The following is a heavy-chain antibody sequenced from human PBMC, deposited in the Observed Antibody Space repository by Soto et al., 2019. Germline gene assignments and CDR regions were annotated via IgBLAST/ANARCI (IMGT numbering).Heavy chain of an antibody. D-gene: IGHD2-21*02. V-gene: IGHV4-34*01. CDR3: ARVHGGNSDFDY. CDR2: INHSGST. J-gene: IGHJ4*02. Sequence: PSETLSLTCAVYGGSFSGYYWSWIRQPPGKGLEWIGEINHSGSTNYNPSLKSRVTISVDTSKNQFSLKLSSVTAADTAVYYCARVHGGNSDFDYWGQGTLVTVSS. CDR1: GGSFSGYY.